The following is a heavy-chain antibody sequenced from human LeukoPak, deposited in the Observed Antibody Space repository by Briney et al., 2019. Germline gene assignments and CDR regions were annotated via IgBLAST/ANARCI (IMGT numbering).Heavy chain of an antibody. CDR3: ASVLWFGGYMDV. Sequence: PGGSLRLSCAASGFTFSSYEMNWVRQAPGKGLEWVSYISSSGSTIYYADSVKGRFTISRDNAKNSLYLQMNSLRAEDTAVYYCASVLWFGGYMDVWGKGTTVTISS. CDR2: ISSSGSTI. CDR1: GFTFSSYE. D-gene: IGHD3-10*01. V-gene: IGHV3-48*03. J-gene: IGHJ6*03.